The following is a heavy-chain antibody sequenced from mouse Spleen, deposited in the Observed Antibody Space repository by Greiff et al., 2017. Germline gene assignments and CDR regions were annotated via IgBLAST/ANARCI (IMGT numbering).Heavy chain of an antibody. V-gene: IGHV5-17*01. Sequence: EVKLMESGGGLVKPGGSLKLSCAASGFTFSDYGMHWVRQAPEKGLEWVAYISSGSSTIYYADTVKGRFTISRDNAKNTLFLQMTSLRSEDTAMYYCAREWGYGIGFDYWGQGTTLTVSS. CDR3: AREWGYGIGFDY. CDR1: GFTFSDYG. CDR2: ISSGSSTI. D-gene: IGHD2-1*01. J-gene: IGHJ2*01.